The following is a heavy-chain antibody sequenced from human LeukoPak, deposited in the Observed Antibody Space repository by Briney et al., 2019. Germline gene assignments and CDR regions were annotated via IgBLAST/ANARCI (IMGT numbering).Heavy chain of an antibody. J-gene: IGHJ3*02. CDR2: VYPGDSSA. CDR1: GYLFSTSW. Sequence: GESLKISCKGSGYLFSTSWIACVRQLPGKGLEWMGIVYPGDSSARYSPSFQGQVTMSADTSINTAYPQWNSLKASDTAMYYCARKSYYDSFQHAFDIWGQGTMVTVSS. V-gene: IGHV5-51*01. CDR3: ARKSYYDSFQHAFDI. D-gene: IGHD3-22*01.